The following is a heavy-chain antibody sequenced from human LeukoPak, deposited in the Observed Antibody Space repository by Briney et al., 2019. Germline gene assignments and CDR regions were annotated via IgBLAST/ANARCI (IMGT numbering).Heavy chain of an antibody. Sequence: GGSLRLSCAASGFTFSRYAMLWVRQSPGKGLEWVSAIGGSDGTTYYADSVKDRCIISRDNYKNILYLQMNSLRVEDTAIYYCAKVLDSGSFPDYWGQGTLATVSS. CDR1: GFTFSRYA. V-gene: IGHV3-23*01. D-gene: IGHD1-26*01. J-gene: IGHJ4*02. CDR2: IGGSDGTT. CDR3: AKVLDSGSFPDY.